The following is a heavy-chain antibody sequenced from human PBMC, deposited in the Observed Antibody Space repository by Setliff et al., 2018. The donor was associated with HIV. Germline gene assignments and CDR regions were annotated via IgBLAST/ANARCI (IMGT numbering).Heavy chain of an antibody. Sequence: PGGSLRLSCAASGFTFSSYSMNWVRQTPEKGLEWLSSISSVSTYLYYADSVKGRFTISRDNAKNTLYLEMNSLGLDDTAVYYCARAEEGVASIYWGQGTLVTVSS. CDR1: GFTFSSYS. CDR3: ARAEEGVASIY. D-gene: IGHD5-12*01. CDR2: ISSVSTYL. V-gene: IGHV3-21*06. J-gene: IGHJ4*02.